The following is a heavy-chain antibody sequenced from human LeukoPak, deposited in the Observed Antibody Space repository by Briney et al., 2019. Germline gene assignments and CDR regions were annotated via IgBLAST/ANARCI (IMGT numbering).Heavy chain of an antibody. CDR3: ARGHSVTYYDFWSGYYSGPYYYYMDV. Sequence: GASVKVSCKASGYTFTSYDINWVRQATGQGLEWMGWMNPNSGNTGYAQKFQGRVTMTRNTSISTAYMELSSLRSEDTAVYYCARGHSVTYYDFWSGYYSGPYYYYMDVWGKGTTVTVSS. D-gene: IGHD3-3*01. J-gene: IGHJ6*03. V-gene: IGHV1-8*01. CDR1: GYTFTSYD. CDR2: MNPNSGNT.